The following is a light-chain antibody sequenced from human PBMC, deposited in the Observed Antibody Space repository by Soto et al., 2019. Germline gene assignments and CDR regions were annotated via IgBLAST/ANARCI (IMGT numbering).Light chain of an antibody. J-gene: IGKJ1*01. CDR3: QQYNDHQWT. CDR2: EAS. CDR1: QSVSTW. V-gene: IGKV1-5*01. Sequence: DIQMTQSPSTLSASVGDRVTITCRPSQSVSTWLAWYQQKPGEAPNVLIYEASRLQSGVPSRFSGSASGREFTLTITNLQPDDVATYYCQQYNDHQWTLGQGTKVDIK.